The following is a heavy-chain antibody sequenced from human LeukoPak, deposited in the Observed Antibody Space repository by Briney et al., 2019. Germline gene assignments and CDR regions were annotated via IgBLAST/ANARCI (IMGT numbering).Heavy chain of an antibody. Sequence: GGSLRLSCAASGFTFSDYYMSWIRQAPGKGLEWVSYISSSGTSRYYTDSVKGRFTISRDNTKNSLYLQMNSPRAEDTAVYYCARDDIIVGAANWGQGTLVTVSS. CDR1: GFTFSDYY. V-gene: IGHV3-11*01. D-gene: IGHD1-26*01. J-gene: IGHJ4*02. CDR2: ISSSGTSR. CDR3: ARDDIIVGAAN.